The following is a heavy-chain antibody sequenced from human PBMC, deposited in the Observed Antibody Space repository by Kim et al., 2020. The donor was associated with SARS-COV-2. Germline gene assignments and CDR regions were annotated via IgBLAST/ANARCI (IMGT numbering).Heavy chain of an antibody. J-gene: IGHJ6*02. Sequence: ASVKVSCKASGYTFTSYGISWVRQAPGQGLEWMGWISAYNGNTNYAQKLQGRVTMTTDTSTSTAYMELRSLRSDDTAVYYCARTAVRIAAAGKYGMDVWGQGTTVTVSS. CDR1: GYTFTSYG. CDR2: ISAYNGNT. D-gene: IGHD6-13*01. V-gene: IGHV1-18*04. CDR3: ARTAVRIAAAGKYGMDV.